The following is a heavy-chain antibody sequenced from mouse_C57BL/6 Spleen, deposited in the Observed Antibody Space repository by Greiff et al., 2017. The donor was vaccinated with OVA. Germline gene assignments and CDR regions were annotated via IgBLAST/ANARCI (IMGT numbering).Heavy chain of an antibody. J-gene: IGHJ4*01. Sequence: EVKLMESGGGLVKPGGSLKLSCAASGFTFSDYGMHWVRQAPEKGLEWVAYISSGSSTIYYADTVKGRFTISRDNAKNTLFLQMTSLRSEYTAMYYCARKGGDYYYAMDYWGQGTSVTVSS. CDR1: GFTFSDYG. V-gene: IGHV5-17*01. CDR3: ARKGGDYYYAMDY. CDR2: ISSGSSTI.